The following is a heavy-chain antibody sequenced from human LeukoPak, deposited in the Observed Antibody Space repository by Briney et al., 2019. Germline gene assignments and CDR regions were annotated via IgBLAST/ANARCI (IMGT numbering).Heavy chain of an antibody. CDR3: ARTLPPTYYDFWSGYWYYYYYGMDV. Sequence: GGSLRLSCAASGFTFSSYATHWVRQAPGKGLEWVAVISYDGSNKYYADSVKGRFTISRDNSKNTLYLQMNSLRAEDTAVYYCARTLPPTYYDFWSGYWYYYYYGMDVWGQGTTVTVSS. V-gene: IGHV3-30-3*01. CDR1: GFTFSSYA. J-gene: IGHJ6*02. D-gene: IGHD3-3*01. CDR2: ISYDGSNK.